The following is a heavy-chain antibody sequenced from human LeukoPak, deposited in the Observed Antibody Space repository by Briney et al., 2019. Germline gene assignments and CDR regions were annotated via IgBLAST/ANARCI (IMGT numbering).Heavy chain of an antibody. J-gene: IGHJ4*02. CDR2: IYYSGNT. Sequence: SETLSLTCTVSGGSISSYYWSWIRQTPGKGLEWIGSIYYSGNTYYNPSLKSRVTISVDASKNQFSLNLASVTAADTAVYYCARDRSKGSSFFDYWGQGTLVTVSS. V-gene: IGHV4-59*12. CDR1: GGSISSYY. D-gene: IGHD6-13*01. CDR3: ARDRSKGSSFFDY.